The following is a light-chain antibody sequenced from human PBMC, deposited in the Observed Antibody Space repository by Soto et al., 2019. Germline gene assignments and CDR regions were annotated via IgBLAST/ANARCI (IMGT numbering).Light chain of an antibody. CDR3: QSYDRSLSVV. J-gene: IGLJ2*01. Sequence: QSVLTQPPSVSGAPGQRVTISCTGSSSNIGAGYEVHWYQQLPGTAPKLLIYGNSNRPSGVPDRFSGSKSGTSASLAITGLQAEDEADYYCQSYDRSLSVVFGGGTKLTVL. CDR2: GNS. V-gene: IGLV1-40*01. CDR1: SSNIGAGYE.